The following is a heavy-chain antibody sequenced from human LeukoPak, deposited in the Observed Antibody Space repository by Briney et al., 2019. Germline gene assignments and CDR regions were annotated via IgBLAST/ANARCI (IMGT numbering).Heavy chain of an antibody. CDR2: ISSDGVNK. V-gene: IGHV3-30*18. D-gene: IGHD3-22*01. CDR3: AKGQNYYDGSGYYSTDY. CDR1: GFTFSSFG. J-gene: IGHJ4*02. Sequence: PGRSLRLSCAASGFTFSSFGMHWVRQAPGKGLEWVAVISSDGVNKYSADSVKGRFTISRDNSKNTLYLQMNSLRAAVTAVYYCAKGQNYYDGSGYYSTDYWGQGTPVTVSS.